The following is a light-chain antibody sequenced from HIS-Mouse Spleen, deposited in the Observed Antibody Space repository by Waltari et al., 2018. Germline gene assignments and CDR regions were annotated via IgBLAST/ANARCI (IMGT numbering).Light chain of an antibody. CDR3: YSTDSSGNHRV. Sequence: SYELTQPPSVSVSPGQTARITCSGAALPKTYAYWYHQKSGQAPGLVIYEASKRPSGIPERFSGSSSGTMATLTISGAQVEDEADYYCYSTDSSGNHRVFGGGTKLTVL. V-gene: IGLV3-10*01. CDR1: ALPKTY. CDR2: EAS. J-gene: IGLJ2*01.